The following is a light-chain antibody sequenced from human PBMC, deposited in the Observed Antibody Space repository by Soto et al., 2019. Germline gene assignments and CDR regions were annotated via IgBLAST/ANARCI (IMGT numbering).Light chain of an antibody. V-gene: IGKV1-27*01. J-gene: IGKJ4*01. CDR1: QGIGNH. CDR2: SAA. CDR3: QKYNSVPHT. Sequence: DIQMTQSPSSLSASIGDRVTITCRASQGIGNHLAWYQQKPGEAPKLMIFSAAALQSGAPSRFSGIASGTDFTLTISSLQPEDAAIYYCQKYNSVPHTFGGGTKVEI.